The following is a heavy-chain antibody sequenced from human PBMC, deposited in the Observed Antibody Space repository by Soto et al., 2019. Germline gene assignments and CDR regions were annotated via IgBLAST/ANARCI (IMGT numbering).Heavy chain of an antibody. CDR2: ISSSGGSGGST. CDR3: AKDWRMEV. Sequence: EVQLLESGGGLVQTGGSLRLSCAASGFTFSSYAMNWVRQAPGKGLEWVSDISSSGGSGGSTHYAESVKGRFTISRDNSKNTLYLQMNSLRAEDTAVYYCAKDWRMEVWGQGTTVTVSS. CDR1: GFTFSSYA. V-gene: IGHV3-23*01. J-gene: IGHJ6*02.